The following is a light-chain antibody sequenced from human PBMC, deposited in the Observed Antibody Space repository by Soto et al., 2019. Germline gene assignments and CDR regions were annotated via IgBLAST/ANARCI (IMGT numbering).Light chain of an antibody. CDR1: QSVSSN. Sequence: EIFMTQSPATLSVSPGERATLSCRASQSVSSNLAWYQQKPGQAPRLLIYGASTRATGIPARFSGSGSGTEFTLTISSLQSEDFAVYYCQQYNNWLRTFGQGTKVDIK. CDR3: QQYNNWLRT. V-gene: IGKV3-15*01. J-gene: IGKJ1*01. CDR2: GAS.